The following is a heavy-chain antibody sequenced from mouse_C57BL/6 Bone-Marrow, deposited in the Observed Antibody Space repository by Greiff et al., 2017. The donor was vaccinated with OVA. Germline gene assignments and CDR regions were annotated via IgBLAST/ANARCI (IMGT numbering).Heavy chain of an antibody. CDR2: IHPSDSDT. D-gene: IGHD3-2*02. CDR3: APSTAQASYSAMDS. CDR1: GYTFTSYW. Sequence: VQLQQPGAELVKPGASVKVSCKASGYTFTSYWMHWVKQRPGQGLEWIGRIHPSDSDTNYNQKFKGKATLTVAKSSSTAYMQLSSLTSESSAVSYFAPSTAQASYSAMDSWGPGTSVTVSS. J-gene: IGHJ4*01. V-gene: IGHV1-74*01.